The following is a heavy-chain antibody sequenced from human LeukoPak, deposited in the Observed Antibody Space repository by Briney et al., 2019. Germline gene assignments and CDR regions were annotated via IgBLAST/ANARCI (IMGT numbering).Heavy chain of an antibody. Sequence: HPGGSLRLSCAASGFTFDDYAMHWVRQAPGKGLEWVANIKQDGSEKYYVDSVKGRFTISRDNAKNSLYLQMNSLRAEDTAVYYCARDLAGPPQEAFDIWGQGTMVTVSS. CDR3: ARDLAGPPQEAFDI. V-gene: IGHV3-7*01. CDR2: IKQDGSEK. J-gene: IGHJ3*02. CDR1: GFTFDDYA.